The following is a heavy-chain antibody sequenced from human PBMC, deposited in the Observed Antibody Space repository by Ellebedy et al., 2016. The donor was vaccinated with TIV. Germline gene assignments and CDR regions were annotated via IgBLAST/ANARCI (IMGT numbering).Heavy chain of an antibody. CDR1: RFSFSSYW. J-gene: IGHJ3*02. CDR2: INQDGRDK. D-gene: IGHD4-17*01. V-gene: IGHV3-7*01. CDR3: ATDGSYGDYRRPAHAFVI. Sequence: GGSLRLSCAASRFSFSSYWMSRVRQPPGKGLESVAHINQDGRDKYYVDSVKGRFTISRDNAKNSLYLQMNSLRAEDTSVYYCATDGSYGDYRRPAHAFVIWGQGTMVTVSS.